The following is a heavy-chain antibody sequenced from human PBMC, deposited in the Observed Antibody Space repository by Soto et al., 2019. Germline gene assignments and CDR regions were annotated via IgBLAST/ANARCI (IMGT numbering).Heavy chain of an antibody. CDR1: GGSISSYY. V-gene: IGHV4-59*01. CDR3: ARARVDTAMVTTPALFDY. CDR2: IYYSGST. D-gene: IGHD5-18*01. J-gene: IGHJ4*02. Sequence: QVQLQESGPGLVKPSETLSLTCTVSGGSISSYYWSWIRQPPGKGLEWIGYIYYSGSTTYKPSLQSRVTISVDTSKHQFSLKLSSVTAADTAVYYCARARVDTAMVTTPALFDYWGQGTLVTVSS.